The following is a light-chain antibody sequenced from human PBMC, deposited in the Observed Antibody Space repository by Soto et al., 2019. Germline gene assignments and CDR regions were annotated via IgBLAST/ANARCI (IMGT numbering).Light chain of an antibody. CDR2: GAY. V-gene: IGKV3-20*01. Sequence: VLTQSPGTLSLSPGERATLSCRASQSVNSRYLAWYQQKAGQAPRLLIYGAYSRATGVTDRFSGSGSGTDFTLTISRLEPEDFAVYYCQQYGGLPRTFGQGTKVDIK. CDR3: QQYGGLPRT. CDR1: QSVNSRY. J-gene: IGKJ1*01.